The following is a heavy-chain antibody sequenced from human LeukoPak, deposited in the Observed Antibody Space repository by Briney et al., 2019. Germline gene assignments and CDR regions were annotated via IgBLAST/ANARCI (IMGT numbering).Heavy chain of an antibody. CDR3: GEGGGGHYDY. CDR2: IGSNGADT. V-gene: IGHV3-23*01. Sequence: PGGSLRLFCAASGFTFSSIAMTWVRQAPGKGLQWVSAIGSNGADTYYADSVKGRFTISRDNSKNTLYLQMNSLRAEDTAVYFCGEGGGGHYDYWGQGTLVTVSS. CDR1: GFTFSSIA. D-gene: IGHD2-21*01. J-gene: IGHJ4*02.